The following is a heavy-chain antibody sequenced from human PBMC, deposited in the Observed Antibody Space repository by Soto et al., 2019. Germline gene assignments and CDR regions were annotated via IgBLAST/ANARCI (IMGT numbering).Heavy chain of an antibody. D-gene: IGHD2-8*01. CDR2: IFYSGVT. V-gene: IGHV4-61*01. Sequence: PSETLSLTCTVSGNSVNSGRYYWSWIRPPPKKGLEWIGYIFYSGVTNYSTSLKSQVNLFVDATKNQGSLKLNSVTAADPAATQCARVAASFRNGANYYGMEVWRQGTTVTVAS. CDR1: GNSVNSGRYY. CDR3: ARVAASFRNGANYYGMEV. J-gene: IGHJ6*02.